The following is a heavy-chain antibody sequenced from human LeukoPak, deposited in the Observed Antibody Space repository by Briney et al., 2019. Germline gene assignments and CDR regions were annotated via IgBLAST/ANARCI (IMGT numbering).Heavy chain of an antibody. V-gene: IGHV3-48*01. CDR3: ARDGYNVAFDI. CDR1: GFTFSSYS. Sequence: GGSLRLSCAASGFTFSSYSMNWVRQAPGKGLEWVSYISSSSSTIYYADSVKGRFTISRDTSTNTLFLQMDSLRAEDTAVYYCARDGYNVAFDIWGQGTMVTVSS. D-gene: IGHD1-14*01. CDR2: ISSSSSTI. J-gene: IGHJ3*02.